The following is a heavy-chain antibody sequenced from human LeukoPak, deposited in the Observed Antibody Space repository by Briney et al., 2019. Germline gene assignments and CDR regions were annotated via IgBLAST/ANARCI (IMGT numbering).Heavy chain of an antibody. CDR1: GFTVSTNY. CDR3: ASILRSSSGYYFDY. D-gene: IGHD3-10*01. Sequence: GGSLRLSCAASGFTVSTNYMSWVRQAPGKGLEGVSVIYSGDTTFYADSVRGKFTISRDNSKNTLYLQMNSLRAEDTAVYYCASILRSSSGYYFDYWGQGTLVTVSS. V-gene: IGHV3-66*01. J-gene: IGHJ4*02. CDR2: IYSGDTT.